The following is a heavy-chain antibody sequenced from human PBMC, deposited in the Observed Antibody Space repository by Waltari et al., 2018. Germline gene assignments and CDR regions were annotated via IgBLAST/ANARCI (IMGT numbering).Heavy chain of an antibody. CDR1: GFSLSTSGVG. J-gene: IGHJ4*02. V-gene: IGHV2-5*01. Sequence: QITLKESGPTLVKPTQTLTLTCTFSGFSLSTSGVGVGWIRQPPGKALEWLALIYWNDDKRYSPSLKSRLTITKDTSKNQVVLTMTNMDPVDTATYYCAHSNYDFWSGYSHFDYWGQGTLVTVSS. D-gene: IGHD3-3*01. CDR2: IYWNDDK. CDR3: AHSNYDFWSGYSHFDY.